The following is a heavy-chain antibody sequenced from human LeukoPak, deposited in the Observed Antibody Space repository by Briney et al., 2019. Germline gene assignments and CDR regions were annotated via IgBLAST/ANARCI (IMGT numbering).Heavy chain of an antibody. CDR1: GGSISSSSYY. CDR2: IYYSGST. J-gene: IGHJ3*02. V-gene: IGHV4-39*07. Sequence: PSETLSLTCTVSGGSISSSSYYWGWIRQPPGKGLEWIGSIYYSGSTYYNPSLKSRVTISLDRSKNQFSLKLSSVTAADTAVYYCARGDGVRGIGDAFDIWGQGTMVTVSS. D-gene: IGHD3-10*01. CDR3: ARGDGVRGIGDAFDI.